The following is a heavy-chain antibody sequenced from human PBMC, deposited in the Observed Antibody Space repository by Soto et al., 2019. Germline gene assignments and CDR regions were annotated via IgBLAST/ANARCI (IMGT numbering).Heavy chain of an antibody. CDR1: GGSINSGGYY. V-gene: IGHV4-31*03. CDR2: IYYSGST. J-gene: IGHJ6*02. Sequence: QVQLQESSPGLVKPSQTLSLTCTVSGGSINSGGYYWSWIRQHPGKGLEWIGYIYYSGSTYYNPSLKSRVTISVDTSKNPFSLKLSSVTAADTAVYYCAREESGSYLPGDVWGQGTTVTVSS. CDR3: AREESGSYLPGDV. D-gene: IGHD1-26*01.